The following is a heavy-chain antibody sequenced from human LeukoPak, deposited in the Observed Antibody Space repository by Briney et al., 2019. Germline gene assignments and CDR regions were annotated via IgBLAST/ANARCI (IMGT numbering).Heavy chain of an antibody. D-gene: IGHD3-10*01. J-gene: IGHJ4*02. CDR3: ARVDRYHGSGDY. V-gene: IGHV1-18*01. Sequence: ASVKVSCKASGYTFTSYGTSWVRQAPGQGLEWMGWISAYNGNTNYAQKLQGRVTMTTDTSTSTAYMELRSLRSDDTAVYYCARVDRYHGSGDYWGQGTLVTVSS. CDR2: ISAYNGNT. CDR1: GYTFTSYG.